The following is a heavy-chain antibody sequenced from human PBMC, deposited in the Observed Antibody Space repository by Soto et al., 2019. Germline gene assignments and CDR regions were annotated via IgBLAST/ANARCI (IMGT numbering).Heavy chain of an antibody. Sequence: QVQLVESGGGVVQPGRSLRLSCAASGFTFSSYAMHWVRQAPGKGLEWVAVISYDGSNKYYADSVKCRFTISRDNSKNTLYPQMDCVRAEDTAEYYCARDKSPYSSGWHNRHFDYWGQGTLVTVSS. CDR3: ARDKSPYSSGWHNRHFDY. V-gene: IGHV3-30*14. CDR2: ISYDGSNK. CDR1: GFTFSSYA. J-gene: IGHJ4*02. D-gene: IGHD6-19*01.